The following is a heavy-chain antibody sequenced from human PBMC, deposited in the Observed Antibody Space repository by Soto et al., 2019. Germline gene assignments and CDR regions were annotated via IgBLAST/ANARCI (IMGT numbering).Heavy chain of an antibody. V-gene: IGHV4-38-2*01. CDR3: SRVLDGDRDAFDV. Sequence: PSETLSLTCAVSGYSISSGYYWGRIRQPPGKGLECVGSIYHSGSTYYNPSLKSRVTISVDTSKNQFSLKLSSVTAADTAVYYCSRVLDGDRDAFDVWGQGTMVTGSS. D-gene: IGHD4-17*01. J-gene: IGHJ3*01. CDR2: IYHSGST. CDR1: GYSISSGYY.